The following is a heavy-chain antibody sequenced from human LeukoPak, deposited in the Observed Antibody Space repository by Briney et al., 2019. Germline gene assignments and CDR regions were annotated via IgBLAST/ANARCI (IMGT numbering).Heavy chain of an antibody. V-gene: IGHV3-30*18. J-gene: IGHJ6*02. CDR1: GFTFSSYG. CDR3: AKDTPMRGYYYYGMDV. D-gene: IGHD3-10*01. Sequence: GGSLRLSCAASGFTFSSYGMHWVRQAPGKGLEWVAVISYDGSNKYYADSVKGRFTISRDNSKSTLYLQMNSLRAEDTAVYYCAKDTPMRGYYYYGMDVWGQGTTVTVSS. CDR2: ISYDGSNK.